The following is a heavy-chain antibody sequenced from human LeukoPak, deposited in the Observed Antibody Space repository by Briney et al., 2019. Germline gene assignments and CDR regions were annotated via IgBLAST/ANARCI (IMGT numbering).Heavy chain of an antibody. J-gene: IGHJ4*02. Sequence: SETLSLTCTVSGGSISSYYWSWIRQPPGKGLEWIGYIYYSGSTNYNPSLKSRVTISVDTSKNQFSLKLSSVTAADTAVYYCARGRPRSGYYPFYYWGQGTLVTVSS. D-gene: IGHD3-3*01. CDR2: IYYSGST. V-gene: IGHV4-59*01. CDR1: GGSISSYY. CDR3: ARGRPRSGYYPFYY.